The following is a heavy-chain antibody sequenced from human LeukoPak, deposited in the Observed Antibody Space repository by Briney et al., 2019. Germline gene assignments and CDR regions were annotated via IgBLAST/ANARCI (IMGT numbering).Heavy chain of an antibody. D-gene: IGHD3-10*01. CDR1: GGSISSYY. Sequence: PSETLSLTCTVSGGSISSYYWSWIRQPPGKGLEWIGYIYYSGSTNYNPSLKSRVTISVDTSKNQFSLKLSSVTAADTAVYYCARPSYGSGSPSFDLWGRGTLVTVSS. V-gene: IGHV4-59*01. CDR3: ARPSYGSGSPSFDL. J-gene: IGHJ2*01. CDR2: IYYSGST.